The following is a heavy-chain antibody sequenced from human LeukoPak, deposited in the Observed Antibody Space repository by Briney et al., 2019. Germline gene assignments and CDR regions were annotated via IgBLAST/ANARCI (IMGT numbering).Heavy chain of an antibody. CDR3: ARHGLDGYGMDV. CDR1: GGSISTYY. Sequence: PSETLSLTCTVSGGSISTYYWSWLRQPPGKGLEWIGYIYYRGSANYNPSLKSRLTISVDTSKNQLSLKLTSVTAADTAMYYCARHGLDGYGMDVWGQGTTVTVSS. J-gene: IGHJ6*02. CDR2: IYYRGSA. V-gene: IGHV4-59*01. D-gene: IGHD1-1*01.